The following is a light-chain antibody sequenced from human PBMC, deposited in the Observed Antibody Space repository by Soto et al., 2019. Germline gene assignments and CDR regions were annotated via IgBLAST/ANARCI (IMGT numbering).Light chain of an antibody. J-gene: IGKJ4*01. CDR1: QSISSY. CDR3: QQRYSTPRS. CDR2: AAS. V-gene: IGKV1-39*01. Sequence: DIQMTQSPSSLSASVGDRVTITCRASQSISSYLNWYQQKPGKAPKLLIYAASSLQSGVPSKFGGSESGRDGSLIMSRLKPEYFATYYCQQRYSTPRSLGAGPKV.